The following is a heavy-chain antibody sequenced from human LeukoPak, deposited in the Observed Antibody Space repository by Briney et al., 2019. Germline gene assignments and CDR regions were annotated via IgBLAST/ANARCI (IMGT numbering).Heavy chain of an antibody. CDR3: ARVASGSYYGGYFDN. V-gene: IGHV4-39*02. CDR2: IYYSGST. J-gene: IGHJ4*02. Sequence: PSETLSLTCTVSGGSISSSSYYWGWIRQPPGKGLEWIGSIYYSGSTYYNPSLKSRVTISVDTSKNHFSLRLSSVTAADTAVYYCARVASGSYYGGYFDNWGQGTLVTVSS. D-gene: IGHD1-26*01. CDR1: GGSISSSSYY.